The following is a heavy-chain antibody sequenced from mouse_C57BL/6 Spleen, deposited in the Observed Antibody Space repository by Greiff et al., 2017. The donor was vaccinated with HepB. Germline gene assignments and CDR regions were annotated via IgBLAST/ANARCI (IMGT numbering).Heavy chain of an antibody. CDR3: ARGNLLTGGLFDY. V-gene: IGHV1-85*01. CDR1: GYTFTSYD. J-gene: IGHJ2*01. Sequence: ELVKAVWGVRVSCKASGYTFTSYDINWVKQRPGQGLEWIGWIYPRDGSTKYNEKFKGKATLTVDTSSSTAYMELHSLTSEDSAVYFCARGNLLTGGLFDYWGQGTTLTVSS. CDR2: IYPRDGST. D-gene: IGHD4-1*01.